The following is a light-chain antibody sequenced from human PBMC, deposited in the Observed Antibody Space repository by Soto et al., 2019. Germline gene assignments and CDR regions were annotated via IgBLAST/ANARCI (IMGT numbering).Light chain of an antibody. Sequence: EIVMTQSPATLSVSPGERATLSCRASQSVSSNLAWYQQKPGQAPRLLIYGASTRATGIPARFSGSGSGTEFALTITSLQSEDFAIYYCQQYDQWYTFGQGTKLEIK. J-gene: IGKJ2*01. V-gene: IGKV3-15*01. CDR1: QSVSSN. CDR2: GAS. CDR3: QQYDQWYT.